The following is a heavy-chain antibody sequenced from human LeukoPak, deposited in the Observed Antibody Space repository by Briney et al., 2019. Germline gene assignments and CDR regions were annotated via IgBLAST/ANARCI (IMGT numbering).Heavy chain of an antibody. CDR3: ASRSYGGSFDY. CDR1: GGSISSGNYY. Sequence: SQTLSLTCTVSGGSISSGNYYWNWIRQHPGKGLEWIGYIYYSGSTYYNPSLRSRVTISVDTSKNQFSLKLSSVTAADTAVYYCASRSYGGSFDYWGQGTLVTVSS. D-gene: IGHD4-23*01. J-gene: IGHJ4*02. V-gene: IGHV4-31*03. CDR2: IYYSGST.